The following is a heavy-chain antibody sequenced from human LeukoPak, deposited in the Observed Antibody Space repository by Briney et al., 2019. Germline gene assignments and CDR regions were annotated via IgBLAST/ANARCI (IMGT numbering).Heavy chain of an antibody. D-gene: IGHD6-19*01. CDR3: ARPRGSSGRGDFDY. J-gene: IGHJ4*02. CDR1: GYTFTSYG. V-gene: IGHV1-18*01. CDR2: INAYNGNT. Sequence: SVKASCKASGYTFTSYGISWVRQAPGQGLEWMGWINAYNGNTNYAQKLQGRVTMPTDTATSTAYMELRSLRSDDTALYYCARPRGSSGRGDFDYWGQGTLVTVSS.